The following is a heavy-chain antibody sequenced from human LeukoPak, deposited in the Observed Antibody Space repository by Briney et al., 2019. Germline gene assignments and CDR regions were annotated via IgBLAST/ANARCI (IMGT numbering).Heavy chain of an antibody. CDR2: MNPNSGNT. J-gene: IGHJ6*03. V-gene: IGHV1-8*01. CDR3: ARGDMAAVPGYYYYYMDV. CDR1: GYTFTRYD. D-gene: IGHD6-13*01. Sequence: ASVKVSCKTSGYTFTRYDINWVRQATGQGLEWMGRMNPNSGNTVYAQKFQGRVIMTRNTSNTTAYMETSGLRSEDTAVYYCARGDMAAVPGYYYYYMDVWGKGTTVIVSS.